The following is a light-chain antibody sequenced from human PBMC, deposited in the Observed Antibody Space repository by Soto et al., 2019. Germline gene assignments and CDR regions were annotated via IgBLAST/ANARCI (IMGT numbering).Light chain of an antibody. CDR3: QQDDSSPPT. CDR1: QSVNSNY. CDR2: GAS. J-gene: IGKJ1*01. V-gene: IGKV3-20*01. Sequence: EIVLTQSPGTLSLSPGARATLSCRASQSVNSNYLAWYQRKPGQAPRLLIYGASNRATDIPYRFSASVSGTDFTLTITRLERDDFAVYYCQQDDSSPPTFGQGTKVDIK.